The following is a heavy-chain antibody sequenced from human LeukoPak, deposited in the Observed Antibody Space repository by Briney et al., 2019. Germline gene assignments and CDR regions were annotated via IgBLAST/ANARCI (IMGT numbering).Heavy chain of an antibody. J-gene: IGHJ5*02. V-gene: IGHV4-39*07. Sequence: PSETLSLTCTVSGGSISSSSYYWGWIRQPPGKGLEWIGEINHSGSTNYNPSLKSRVTISVDTSKNQFSLKLSSVTAADTAVYYCARALRYFDWLNWFDPWGQGTLVTVSS. CDR1: GGSISSSSYY. CDR2: INHSGST. CDR3: ARALRYFDWLNWFDP. D-gene: IGHD3-9*01.